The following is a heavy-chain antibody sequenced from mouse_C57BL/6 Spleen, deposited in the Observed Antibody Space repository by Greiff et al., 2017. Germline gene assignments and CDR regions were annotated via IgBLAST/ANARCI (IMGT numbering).Heavy chain of an antibody. D-gene: IGHD6-2*01. CDR1: GYTFTSSW. CDR2: IHPNSGST. J-gene: IGHJ2*01. Sequence: QVHVKQSGAELVKPGASVKLSCKASGYTFTSSWMHWVKQRPGQGLEWIGMIHPNSGSTNYNEKFKSKATLTVDKSSSTAYMQLSSRTSEDSAVYYCARGSPFDYWGQGTTLTVSS. CDR3: ARGSPFDY. V-gene: IGHV1-64*01.